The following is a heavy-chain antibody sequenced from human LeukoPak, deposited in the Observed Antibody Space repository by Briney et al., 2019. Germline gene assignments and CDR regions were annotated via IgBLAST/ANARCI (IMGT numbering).Heavy chain of an antibody. V-gene: IGHV4-39*07. CDR1: GGSISSSSYY. CDR2: IYYSGST. J-gene: IGHJ4*02. Sequence: SETLSLTCTVSGGSISSSSYYWGWIRQPPGKGLEWIGSIYYSGSTYYNPSLKSRVIISVDTSKNQFSLKLSSVTAADTAVYYCARVVGYCSSTSCYRRLFDYWGQRTLVTVSS. CDR3: ARVVGYCSSTSCYRRLFDY. D-gene: IGHD2-2*02.